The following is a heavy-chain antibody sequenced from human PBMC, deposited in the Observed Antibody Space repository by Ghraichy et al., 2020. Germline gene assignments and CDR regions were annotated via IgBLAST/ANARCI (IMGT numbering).Heavy chain of an antibody. Sequence: GGSLRLSCTASGFTANNKYMSWVRQAPGKGLEWVSLIYSGDSTFYADSVKGRFTISRDNSDNTLYLQVNSLRAEDTAVYYCASTFDSGWPRYFDLWGRGTLVTVSS. CDR2: IYSGDST. CDR1: GFTANNKY. CDR3: ASTFDSGWPRYFDL. J-gene: IGHJ2*01. D-gene: IGHD6-19*01. V-gene: IGHV3-53*01.